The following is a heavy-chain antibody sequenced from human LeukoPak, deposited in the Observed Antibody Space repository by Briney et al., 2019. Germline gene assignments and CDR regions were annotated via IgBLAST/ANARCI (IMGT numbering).Heavy chain of an antibody. CDR1: GGTLNTHI. CDR3: ARVNLRGSQYNWFDP. V-gene: IGHV1-69*08. CDR2: ITPIIDSS. Sequence: VASVKVSCKASGGTLNTHIFTWVRQAPGQGLEWMGKITPIIDSSKYAPQLQGRLTITADKYTGTVYMDLTRLRSDDTAVYYCARVNLRGSQYNWFDPWGQGTLVTVSS. D-gene: IGHD3-10*01. J-gene: IGHJ5*02.